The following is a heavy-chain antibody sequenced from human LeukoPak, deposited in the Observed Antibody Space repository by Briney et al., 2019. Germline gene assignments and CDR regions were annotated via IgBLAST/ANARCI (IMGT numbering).Heavy chain of an antibody. Sequence: GASVKVSCKASGYTFTGYYMHWVRQAPGQGLEWMGWINPNSGGTNYAQKFQGRVTMTRDTSISTAYMELSRLRSDDTAVYYCARDSGDGYITVLDYWGQGALVTVSS. J-gene: IGHJ4*02. CDR1: GYTFTGYY. CDR2: INPNSGGT. V-gene: IGHV1-2*02. D-gene: IGHD5-24*01. CDR3: ARDSGDGYITVLDY.